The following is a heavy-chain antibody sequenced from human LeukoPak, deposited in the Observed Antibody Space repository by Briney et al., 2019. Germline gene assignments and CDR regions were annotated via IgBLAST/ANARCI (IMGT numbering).Heavy chain of an antibody. CDR1: GYTLTELS. V-gene: IGHV1-24*01. D-gene: IGHD4-17*01. J-gene: IGHJ4*02. CDR3: ATVSAYDYGDYGGI. Sequence: ASVKVSCKVSGYTLTELSMHWVRQAPGKGLEWMGGFDPEDGETIYAQKFQGRVTTTEDTSTDTAYMELSSLRSEDTAVYYCATVSAYDYGDYGGIWGKGPLVTVCS. CDR2: FDPEDGET.